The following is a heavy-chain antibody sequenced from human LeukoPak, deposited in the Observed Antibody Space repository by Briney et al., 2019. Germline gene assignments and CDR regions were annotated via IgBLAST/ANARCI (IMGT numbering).Heavy chain of an antibody. D-gene: IGHD3-10*01. CDR3: ARGVDTLLYFGELLSPGEFDY. V-gene: IGHV3-7*03. Sequence: GGSLRLSCAASGFTFSMYWMSWVRQAPGKGLEWVANIKEDGSEKYYVDSVKGRFAISRDNAKNSLCLQMNSLRAVDTAVYYCARGVDTLLYFGELLSPGEFDYWGQGALVTVSS. CDR2: IKEDGSEK. CDR1: GFTFSMYW. J-gene: IGHJ4*02.